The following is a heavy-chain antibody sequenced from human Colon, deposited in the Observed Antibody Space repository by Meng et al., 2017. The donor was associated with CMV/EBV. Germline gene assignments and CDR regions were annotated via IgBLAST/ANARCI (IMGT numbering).Heavy chain of an antibody. Sequence: ASVKVSCKASGYTFTSYGISWVRQAPGQGLEWMGWISAYNGNTNYAQKLQGRVTMTTDTSTSTAYMELRSLRSDDTAVYYCARSRYCSGGRCYYSAWFDPWGQGTLVTVSS. J-gene: IGHJ5*02. CDR3: ARSRYCSGGRCYYSAWFDP. V-gene: IGHV1-18*01. CDR1: GYTFTSYG. D-gene: IGHD2-15*01. CDR2: ISAYNGNT.